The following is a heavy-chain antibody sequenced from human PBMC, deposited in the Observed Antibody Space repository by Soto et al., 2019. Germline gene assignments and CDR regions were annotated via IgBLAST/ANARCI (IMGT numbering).Heavy chain of an antibody. J-gene: IGHJ6*02. D-gene: IGHD3-10*01. Sequence: GGSLRLSCAASGFTFSSYGMHWVRQAPGKGLEWVAVIWYDGSTKYYADSVKGRFTISRDNSKNTLYLQMNSLRAEDPAVYYCAREARHYGAGTFGYYYYGMDVWGQGTTVTVSS. CDR1: GFTFSSYG. CDR2: IWYDGSTK. CDR3: AREARHYGAGTFGYYYYGMDV. V-gene: IGHV3-33*01.